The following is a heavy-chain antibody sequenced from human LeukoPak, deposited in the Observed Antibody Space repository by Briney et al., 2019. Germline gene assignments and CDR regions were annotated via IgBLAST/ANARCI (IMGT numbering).Heavy chain of an antibody. D-gene: IGHD6-6*01. CDR2: ISYDGSNK. V-gene: IGHV3-30*03. CDR3: ARDSSYYFDY. Sequence: GGSLRLSCAASGFTFSNYGMHWVRQAPGKGLEWVAVISYDGSNKYYADSVKGRFTISRDNSKNTLYLQMNSLRAEDTAVYYCARDSSYYFDYWGQGTLVTVSS. CDR1: GFTFSNYG. J-gene: IGHJ4*02.